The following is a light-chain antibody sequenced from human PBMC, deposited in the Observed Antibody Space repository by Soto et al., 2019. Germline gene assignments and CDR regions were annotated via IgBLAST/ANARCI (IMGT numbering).Light chain of an antibody. J-gene: IGKJ4*01. CDR2: AAS. Sequence: DIQMTQSPSSLSASVGDRVTITCRASQSISSYLNWYQHKAGKAPQLLIYAASSLQSGVPSRFSGDGSGTDFTLTISSLQPEDSATYYCRQSYSSPPRTFGGGTTVEIK. V-gene: IGKV1-39*01. CDR1: QSISSY. CDR3: RQSYSSPPRT.